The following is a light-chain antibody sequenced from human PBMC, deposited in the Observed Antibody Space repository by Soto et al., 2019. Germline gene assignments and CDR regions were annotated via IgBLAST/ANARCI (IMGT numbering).Light chain of an antibody. CDR2: AAS. CDR3: QQYYASSWT. J-gene: IGKJ1*01. Sequence: EIVLTQSPGTLSLSPGERATLSCRASQSISSTYLAWYRQKPGQAPRLLIYAASSRATGIPDRFSGSESGTDFTLTISRLEPEDFAVYYCQQYYASSWTFGQGTRVEIK. V-gene: IGKV3-20*01. CDR1: QSISSTY.